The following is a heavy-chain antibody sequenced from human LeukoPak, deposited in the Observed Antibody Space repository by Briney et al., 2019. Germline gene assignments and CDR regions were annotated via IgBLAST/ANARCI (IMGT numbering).Heavy chain of an antibody. CDR3: ASWTSDAFDV. Sequence: SETLSLTCAVYGGSFSGYYWSWIRQPPGKGLEWIGEINHSGSTNYNPSLKSRVTISVDTSKNQFSLKLSSVTAADTAVYYCASWTSDAFDVWGQGTMVTVSS. V-gene: IGHV4-34*01. CDR1: GGSFSGYY. J-gene: IGHJ3*01. D-gene: IGHD1-1*01. CDR2: INHSGST.